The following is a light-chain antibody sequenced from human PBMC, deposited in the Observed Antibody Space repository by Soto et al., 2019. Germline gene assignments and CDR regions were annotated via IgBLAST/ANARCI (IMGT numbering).Light chain of an antibody. CDR3: QQTYSTPT. V-gene: IGKV1-39*01. Sequence: DIQMTQSPSSLSPSVGDTITITCRASQSISRYLNWYQQKPGKAPNLLIYAASSLQSGVPSRFSGSGSGTDFTLTISSLQPEDFASYYCQQTYSTPTFGQGTKVEIK. J-gene: IGKJ1*01. CDR2: AAS. CDR1: QSISRY.